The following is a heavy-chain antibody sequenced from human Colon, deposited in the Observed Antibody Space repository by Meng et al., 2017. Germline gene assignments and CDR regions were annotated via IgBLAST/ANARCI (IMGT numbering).Heavy chain of an antibody. D-gene: IGHD3-10*01. Sequence: QVQLQPGGAGLLKPSETLSLTCAVYGGSFSGYYWSWIRQPPGKGLEWIGEINHSGSTNYNPSLGSRVTISLDTSRSHFSLKLTSLTAADTAVYYCARGYKWFDLDPWGQGTLVTVSS. J-gene: IGHJ5*02. CDR1: GGSFSGYY. V-gene: IGHV4-34*01. CDR3: ARGYKWFDLDP. CDR2: INHSGST.